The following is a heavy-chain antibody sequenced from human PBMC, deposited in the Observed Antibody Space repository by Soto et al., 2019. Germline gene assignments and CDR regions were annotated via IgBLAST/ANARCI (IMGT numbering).Heavy chain of an antibody. CDR3: ARDQYYYGSGSYPYYYYGMDV. J-gene: IGHJ6*02. D-gene: IGHD3-10*01. V-gene: IGHV3-11*01. CDR2: ISSSGSTI. Sequence: QVQLVESGGGLVKPGGSLRLSCAASGFTFSDYYMSWIRQAPGKGLEWVSYISSSGSTIYYADSVKGRFTISRDNAKNSLYLQMNSQRAEDTAVYYCARDQYYYGSGSYPYYYYGMDVWGQGTTVTVSS. CDR1: GFTFSDYY.